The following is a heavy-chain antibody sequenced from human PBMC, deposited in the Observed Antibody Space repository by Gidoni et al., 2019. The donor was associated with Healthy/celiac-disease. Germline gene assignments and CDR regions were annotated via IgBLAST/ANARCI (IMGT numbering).Heavy chain of an antibody. J-gene: IGHJ3*02. CDR3: ARDMIAAAGNPPGAFDI. V-gene: IGHV3-53*01. D-gene: IGHD6-13*01. Sequence: EVQLVESGGGLIQPVGSLRLSCAASGVTVRSNYMSWVRQAPGKGLEWVSVIYSGGSTYYADSVKGRFTISRDNSKNTLYLQMNSLRAEDTAVYYCARDMIAAAGNPPGAFDIWGQGTMVTVSS. CDR2: IYSGGST. CDR1: GVTVRSNY.